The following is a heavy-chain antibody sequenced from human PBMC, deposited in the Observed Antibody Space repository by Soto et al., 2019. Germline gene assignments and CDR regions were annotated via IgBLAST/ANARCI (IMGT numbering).Heavy chain of an antibody. CDR3: ARVSSGPFGD. V-gene: IGHV4-34*01. Sequence: QVQLQQWGAGLLKPSETLSLTCAVYGGSFSGYYWSWIRQPPGKGLEWIGEINHSGSTNYNPSLKXXVXIXXDASKNQFSLKLSSVTAADPAVYYCARVSSGPFGDWGQGTLVTVSS. D-gene: IGHD3-10*01. CDR2: INHSGST. CDR1: GGSFSGYY. J-gene: IGHJ4*02.